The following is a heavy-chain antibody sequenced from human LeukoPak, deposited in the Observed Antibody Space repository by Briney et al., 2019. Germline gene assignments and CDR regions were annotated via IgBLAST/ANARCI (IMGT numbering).Heavy chain of an antibody. J-gene: IGHJ4*02. V-gene: IGHV3-7*03. CDR1: GFAFNTYA. CDR2: IRQDGRET. D-gene: IGHD6-19*01. Sequence: PGGSLRLSCAASGFAFNTYAMHWVRQAPGKGLEWVAIIRQDGRETLYLDSVRGRFTISRDNAKSSVYLEINSLRAEDTAVYYCVGGIGWQPDYWGQGTLVTVSS. CDR3: VGGIGWQPDY.